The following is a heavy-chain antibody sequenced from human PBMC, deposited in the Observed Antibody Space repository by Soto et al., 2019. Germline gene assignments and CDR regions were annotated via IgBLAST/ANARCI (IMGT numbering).Heavy chain of an antibody. J-gene: IGHJ5*02. V-gene: IGHV1-69*04. Sequence: SVKVSCKASGGTFSSYTISWVRQAPGQRLEWMGRIIPILGLANYAQKFQGRVTITADKSTRTAYMELSSLRFEDTAVYYCARDGGYCSSTSCADSDWFDPWGQGTLVTVSS. D-gene: IGHD2-2*01. CDR1: GGTFSSYT. CDR2: IIPILGLA. CDR3: ARDGGYCSSTSCADSDWFDP.